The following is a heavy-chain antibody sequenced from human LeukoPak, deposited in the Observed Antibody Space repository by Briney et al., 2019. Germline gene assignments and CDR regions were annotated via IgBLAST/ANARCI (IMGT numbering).Heavy chain of an antibody. V-gene: IGHV1-2*02. Sequence: ASVKVSCKASGYTFTGYYMHWVRQAPGQGLEWMGWINPNSGGTNYAQKFRGRVTMTRDTSISTAYMELSRLRSDDTAVYYCASKAMGLEYFDYWGQGTLVTVSS. CDR1: GYTFTGYY. D-gene: IGHD5-18*01. J-gene: IGHJ4*02. CDR3: ASKAMGLEYFDY. CDR2: INPNSGGT.